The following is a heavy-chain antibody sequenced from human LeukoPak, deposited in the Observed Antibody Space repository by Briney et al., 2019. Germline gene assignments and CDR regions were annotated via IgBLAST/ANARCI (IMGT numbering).Heavy chain of an antibody. Sequence: SETLSLTCTVSGGSISSSSYYWGWIRQPPGKGLEWIGSIYYSGSTYYNPSLKSRVTISVDTSKNQFSLKLSSVTAADTAVYYCARDQDSAEKRGADAFDIWGQETMVTVSS. CDR1: GGSISSSSYY. CDR2: IYYSGST. CDR3: ARDQDSAEKRGADAFDI. D-gene: IGHD1-26*01. J-gene: IGHJ3*02. V-gene: IGHV4-39*07.